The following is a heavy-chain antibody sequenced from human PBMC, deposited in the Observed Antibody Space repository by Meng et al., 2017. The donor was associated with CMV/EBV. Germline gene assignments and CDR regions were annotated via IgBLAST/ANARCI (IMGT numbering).Heavy chain of an antibody. CDR3: ARGYCSNYVGYYYYYGMDV. J-gene: IGHJ6*02. D-gene: IGHD4-11*01. Sequence: SETLSLTCTVSGGSVSSGSYYWSWIRQPPGKGLEWIGYIYYSGSTNYNPSLKSRVTISVDTSKNQFSLKLSSVTAADTAVYYCARGYCSNYVGYYYYYGMDVWGQGTTVTVSS. CDR2: IYYSGST. CDR1: GGSVSSGSYY. V-gene: IGHV4-61*01.